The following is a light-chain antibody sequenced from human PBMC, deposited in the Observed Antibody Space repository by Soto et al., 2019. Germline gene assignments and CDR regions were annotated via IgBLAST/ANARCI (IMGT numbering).Light chain of an antibody. Sequence: DIQMTQSPSSLSASVGDRVTIACRASQNIRNYLNWYQQTPGKAPKLLIYAAYSLQSGVPSRFSGSGSGTDFTLTMTSLHPEESGTYYCHQSDSTAYTFGQSTKLVLK. CDR2: AAY. J-gene: IGKJ2*01. CDR1: QNIRNY. V-gene: IGKV1-39*01. CDR3: HQSDSTAYT.